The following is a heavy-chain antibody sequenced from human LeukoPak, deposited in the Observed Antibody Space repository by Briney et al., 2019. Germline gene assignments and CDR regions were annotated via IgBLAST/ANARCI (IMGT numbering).Heavy chain of an antibody. CDR3: AKDTGWLQIGYYFDY. CDR1: GFTFSSYG. D-gene: IGHD5-24*01. J-gene: IGHJ4*02. V-gene: IGHV3-30*18. Sequence: GRSLRLSCAASGFTFSSYGMHWVRQAPGKGLEWVAVISYDGSNKYYADSVKGRFTISRDNSKNTLYLQMNSLRAEDTAVYYCAKDTGWLQIGYYFDYWGQGTLVTVSS. CDR2: ISYDGSNK.